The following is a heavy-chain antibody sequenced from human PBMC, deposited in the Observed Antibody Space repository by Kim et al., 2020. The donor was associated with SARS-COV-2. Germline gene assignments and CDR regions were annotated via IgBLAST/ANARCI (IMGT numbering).Heavy chain of an antibody. J-gene: IGHJ5*02. D-gene: IGHD3-3*01. Sequence: NYTPSLKGRATISVDTSKNQYSLKLGSVTAADTAVYYCARWDHYDFPVGPWGQGTLVTVSS. V-gene: IGHV4-59*01. CDR3: ARWDHYDFPVGP.